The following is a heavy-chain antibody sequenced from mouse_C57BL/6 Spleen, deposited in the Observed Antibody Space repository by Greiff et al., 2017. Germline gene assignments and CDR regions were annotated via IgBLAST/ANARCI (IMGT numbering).Heavy chain of an antibody. CDR2: IHPSDSDT. CDR3: AIDFVTTVVARVYYAMDY. V-gene: IGHV1-74*01. CDR1: GYTFTSYW. D-gene: IGHD1-1*01. J-gene: IGHJ4*01. Sequence: QVQLQQPGAELVKPGASVKVSCKASGYTFTSYWMHWVKQRPGQGLEWIGRIHPSDSDTNSNQKFKGKATLTVDKSSSTAYMQISSLTSEDSAVYYCAIDFVTTVVARVYYAMDYWGQGTSVTVSS.